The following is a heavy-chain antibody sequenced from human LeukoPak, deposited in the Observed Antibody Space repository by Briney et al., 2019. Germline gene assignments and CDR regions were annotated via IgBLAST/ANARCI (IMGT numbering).Heavy chain of an antibody. V-gene: IGHV4-34*01. CDR2: INHSGST. CDR3: ARGCLRITIFGVANPSNYFDY. CDR1: GGSFSGYY. J-gene: IGHJ4*02. D-gene: IGHD3-3*01. Sequence: SETLSLTCAVYGGSFSGYYWSWIRQPPGKGPEWIGEINHSGSTNYNPSLKSRVTISVDTSKNQFSLKLSSVTAADTAVYYCARGCLRITIFGVANPSNYFDYWGQGTLVTVSS.